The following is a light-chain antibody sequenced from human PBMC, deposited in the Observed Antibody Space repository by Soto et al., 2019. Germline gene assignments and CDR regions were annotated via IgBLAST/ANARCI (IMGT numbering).Light chain of an antibody. CDR3: QSYDSSLSGVV. J-gene: IGLJ2*01. CDR1: SSNIGAGYD. Sequence: QSVLTQPPSVSGAPGQRVTISCTGSSSNIGAGYDVHWYQQLPGTAPKLLIYGNSNRPSGVPDRFSGSKSGTSASLAITGLQAEYEADYYCQSYDSSLSGVVFGGGTKVTV. V-gene: IGLV1-40*01. CDR2: GNS.